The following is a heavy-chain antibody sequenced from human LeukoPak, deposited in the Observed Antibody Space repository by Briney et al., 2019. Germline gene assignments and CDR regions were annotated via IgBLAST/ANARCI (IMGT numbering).Heavy chain of an antibody. D-gene: IGHD6-13*01. CDR3: AKAVAAAGTLDY. J-gene: IGHJ4*02. CDR2: IRYDGSNK. V-gene: IGHV3-30*02. CDR1: GFTFSSYG. Sequence: GGSLRLSCAASGFTFSSYGMHWVRQAPGKGLEWVAFIRYDGSNKYYAGSVKGRFTISRDNSKNTLYLQMNSLRAEDTAVYYCAKAVAAAGTLDYWGQGTLVTVSS.